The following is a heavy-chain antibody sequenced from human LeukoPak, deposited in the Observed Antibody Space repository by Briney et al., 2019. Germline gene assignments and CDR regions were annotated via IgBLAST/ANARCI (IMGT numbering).Heavy chain of an antibody. J-gene: IGHJ6*02. D-gene: IGHD1-1*01. CDR2: IYYSGST. CDR3: AREERNGDYYYGMDV. CDR1: GGSISSYY. V-gene: IGHV4-59*01. Sequence: SETLSLTCTVSGGSISSYYWSWIRQPPGKGLEWIAYIYYSGSTNYNPSLKSRVTISVDTSKNQFSLKLSSVTAADTAMYYCAREERNGDYYYGMDVWGQGTTVTVSS.